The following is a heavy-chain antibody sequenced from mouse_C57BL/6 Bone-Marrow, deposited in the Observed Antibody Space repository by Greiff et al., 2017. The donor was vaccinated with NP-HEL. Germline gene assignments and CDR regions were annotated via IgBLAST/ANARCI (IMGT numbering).Heavy chain of an antibody. CDR2: ISDGGSYT. CDR1: GFTFSSYA. J-gene: IGHJ4*01. D-gene: IGHD2-4*01. V-gene: IGHV5-4*03. Sequence: EVKVEESGGGLVKPGGSLKLSCAASGFTFSSYAMSWVRQTPEKRLEWVATISDGGSYTYYPDNVKGRFTISRDNAKNNLYLQMSHLKSEDTAMYYCARKPYDYDVGYAMDYWGQGTSVTVSS. CDR3: ARKPYDYDVGYAMDY.